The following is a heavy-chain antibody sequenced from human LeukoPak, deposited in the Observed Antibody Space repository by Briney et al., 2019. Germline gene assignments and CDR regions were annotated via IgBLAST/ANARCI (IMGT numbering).Heavy chain of an antibody. CDR1: GFTFSDYY. CDR3: ARDTPHYYDSTGYYPVDY. J-gene: IGHJ4*02. CDR2: ISSSGSSI. V-gene: IGHV3-11*04. D-gene: IGHD3-22*01. Sequence: GGSLRLSCAASGFTFSDYYMSWIRQTPGKGLEWVSYISSSGSSIYYADSVKGRFNISRDNAKNSLYLQMNSLTVEDTAVYYCARDTPHYYDSTGYYPVDYWGQGTLVTVSS.